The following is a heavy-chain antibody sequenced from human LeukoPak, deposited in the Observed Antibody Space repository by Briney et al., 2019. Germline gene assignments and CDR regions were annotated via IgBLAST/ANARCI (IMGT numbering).Heavy chain of an antibody. CDR1: GYTFNGYY. J-gene: IGHJ4*02. V-gene: IGHV1-2*02. CDR3: ATSSGWKSNIDY. CDR2: INPNSGGT. D-gene: IGHD6-19*01. Sequence: ASVKVSCKASGYTFNGYYIHWVRQDPGQGLEWMGWINPNSGGTNYAQKFQGRVTMTRDTSISTAYMELSRLRSDDTAVFYCATSSGWKSNIDYWGQGTLVTVSS.